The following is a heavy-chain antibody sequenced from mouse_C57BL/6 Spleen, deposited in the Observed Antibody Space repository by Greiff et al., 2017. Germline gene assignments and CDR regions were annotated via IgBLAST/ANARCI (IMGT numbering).Heavy chain of an antibody. CDR3: AKPGYYGDDSAWFAY. J-gene: IGHJ3*01. CDR2: IWGDGST. CDR1: GFSLTSYG. V-gene: IGHV2-3*01. Sequence: VKLVESGPGLVAPSQSLSITCTVSGFSLTSYGVSWVRQPPGKGLEWLGVIWGDGSTNYHSALISRLSLSKDHSKSQVFLKLNSLQTDDTATYYWAKPGYYGDDSAWFAYWGQGTLVTVSA. D-gene: IGHD2-2*01.